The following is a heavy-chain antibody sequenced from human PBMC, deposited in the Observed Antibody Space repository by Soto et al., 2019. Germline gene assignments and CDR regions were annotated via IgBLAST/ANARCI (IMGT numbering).Heavy chain of an antibody. D-gene: IGHD3-10*01. CDR3: VRVRFGAN. CDR2: IYHSGST. CDR1: GGSISSGGYS. V-gene: IGHV4-30-2*01. Sequence: SETLSLTCAVSGGSISSGGYSWSWIRQPPGKGLEWIGYIYHSGSTKYNPTLKSRVTISVDKSKNHFSLTLNSVTAADTAVYFCVRVRFGANWGQGTVVTVSS. J-gene: IGHJ4*02.